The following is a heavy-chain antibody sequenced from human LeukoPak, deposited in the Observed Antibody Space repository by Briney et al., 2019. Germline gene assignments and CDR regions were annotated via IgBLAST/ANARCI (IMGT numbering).Heavy chain of an antibody. CDR1: GYTFTSYG. Sequence: GASVKVSCKASGYTFTSYGISWVRQAPGQGLEWMGWISAHNGNTNYAQKLQGRVTMTTDTSTSTAYMELRSLRSDDTAVYYCARGPPVYGGSCYGYWGQGTLVTVSS. CDR3: ARGPPVYGGSCYGY. V-gene: IGHV1-18*01. J-gene: IGHJ4*02. D-gene: IGHD2-15*01. CDR2: ISAHNGNT.